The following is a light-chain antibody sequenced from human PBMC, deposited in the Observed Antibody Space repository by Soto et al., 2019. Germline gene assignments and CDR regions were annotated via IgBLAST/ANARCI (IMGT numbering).Light chain of an antibody. J-gene: IGLJ1*01. CDR3: SSYTSSSTLGYV. CDR2: DVS. Sequence: QSALTRPASVSGSPGQSMTISCTGTSSDVGGYNYVSWYQQHPGKAPKLMIYDVSNRPSGVSNRFSGSKSGNTASLTISGLQAEDEADYYCSSYTSSSTLGYVFGTGTKLTVL. CDR1: SSDVGGYNY. V-gene: IGLV2-14*01.